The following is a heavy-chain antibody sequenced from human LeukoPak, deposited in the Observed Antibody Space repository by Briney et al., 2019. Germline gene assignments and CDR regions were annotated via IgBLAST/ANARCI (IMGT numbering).Heavy chain of an antibody. J-gene: IGHJ4*02. CDR2: INYDGTIT. CDR3: AKRGVVIRVILVGFHKEAYYFDS. D-gene: IGHD3-22*01. Sequence: GGSLRLSCAASGFTFSSKTYWMHWVRQAPGKGLVWVSRINYDGTITNYADSVKGRFTISRDNARDTLYLQMNSLRAEDTAVYFCAKRGVVIRVILVGFHKEAYYFDSWGQGALVTVSS. V-gene: IGHV3-74*01. CDR1: GFTFSSKTYW.